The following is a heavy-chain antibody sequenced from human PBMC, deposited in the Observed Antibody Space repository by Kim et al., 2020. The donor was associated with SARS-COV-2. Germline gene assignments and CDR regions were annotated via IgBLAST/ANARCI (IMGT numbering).Heavy chain of an antibody. J-gene: IGHJ1*01. Sequence: SETLSLTCTVSGGSMKNYYWTWIRQSAGQGLEWIGVIYSSGTTNYNPSLKSRVTISVATSKNQISLKLSSVTVAATAVYYCARDPRQYVLAPPGDNWGQG. CDR2: IYSSGTT. V-gene: IGHV4-4*07. CDR3: ARDPRQYVLAPPGDN. D-gene: IGHD3-10*02. CDR1: GGSMKNYY.